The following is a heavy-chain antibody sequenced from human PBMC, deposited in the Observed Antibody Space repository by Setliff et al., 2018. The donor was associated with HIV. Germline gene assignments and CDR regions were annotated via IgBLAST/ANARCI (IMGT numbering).Heavy chain of an antibody. CDR3: ARGGAVSADFDS. CDR2: IYDSGST. Sequence: PSETLSLTCTVSGGSISGSYWNWIRQSAGKGLQWIGRIYDSGSTKYNPSLKSRVTLSLDTSKNQFSLNLDSVTAADTAVYFCARGGAVSADFDSWGQGTLVTVSS. J-gene: IGHJ5*01. CDR1: GGSISGSY. D-gene: IGHD3-16*01. V-gene: IGHV4-4*07.